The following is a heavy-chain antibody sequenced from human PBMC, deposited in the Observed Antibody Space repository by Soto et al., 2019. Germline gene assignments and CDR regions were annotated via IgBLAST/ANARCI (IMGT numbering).Heavy chain of an antibody. CDR1: GFAVSSNY. Sequence: EVQLVESGGDLVQPGGSLRLSCAASGFAVSSNYMTWVRQAPGKGLEWVSVIHSGGDTHYADSVRGRFTISRDNSKNTLYIKMNSGRAEDTAVYYCARSRTGSTYGGMDVWGQGTTVTVSS. J-gene: IGHJ6*02. D-gene: IGHD3-16*01. CDR3: ARSRTGSTYGGMDV. V-gene: IGHV3-66*01. CDR2: IHSGGDT.